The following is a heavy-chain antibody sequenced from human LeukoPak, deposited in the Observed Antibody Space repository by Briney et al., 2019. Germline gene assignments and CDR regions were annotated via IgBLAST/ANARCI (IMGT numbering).Heavy chain of an antibody. CDR1: GYTFTGYY. V-gene: IGHV1-2*02. Sequence: ASVKVSCKASGYTFTGYYMHWVRQAPGQVLEWMGWINPNSGGTNYAQKFQGRVTMTRDTSISTAYMELSRLRSDDTAVYYCATPGAHYYDSSGYRLYYFDYWGQGTLVTVSS. J-gene: IGHJ4*02. D-gene: IGHD3-22*01. CDR3: ATPGAHYYDSSGYRLYYFDY. CDR2: INPNSGGT.